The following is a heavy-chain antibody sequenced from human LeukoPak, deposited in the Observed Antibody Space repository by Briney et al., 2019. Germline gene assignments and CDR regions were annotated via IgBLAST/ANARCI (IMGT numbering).Heavy chain of an antibody. CDR1: GFTFSSYA. J-gene: IGHJ6*03. V-gene: IGHV3-23*01. D-gene: IGHD1-1*01. Sequence: PGGSLRLSCAASGFTFSSYAMSWVRQAPGKGLEWVSAISGSGGSTYYADSVKGRFTISRDNSKNTLYLQMNSLRAEDTAVYYCAKGGAGTPSPYYYYYMDVWGKGTTVTVSS. CDR3: AKGGAGTPSPYYYYYMDV. CDR2: ISGSGGST.